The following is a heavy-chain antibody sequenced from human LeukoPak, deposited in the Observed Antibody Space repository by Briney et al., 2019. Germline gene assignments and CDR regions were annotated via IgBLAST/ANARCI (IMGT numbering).Heavy chain of an antibody. Sequence: NPSETLSLTCTVSGGSISSGSYYWSWIRQPAGKGLQWIERRYTSGSTNYSPSLKSRVTISVDASKNQFSLRLTSVTAADTAVYYCARSPGPDLNYYDTSGSYYFDYWGQGTLVTVSS. D-gene: IGHD3-22*01. V-gene: IGHV4-61*02. CDR1: GGSISSGSYY. CDR2: RYTSGST. CDR3: ARSPGPDLNYYDTSGSYYFDY. J-gene: IGHJ4*02.